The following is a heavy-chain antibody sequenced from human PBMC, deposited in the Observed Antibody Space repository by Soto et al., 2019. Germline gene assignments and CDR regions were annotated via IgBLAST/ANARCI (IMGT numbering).Heavy chain of an antibody. CDR1: GGSISKFY. V-gene: IGHV4-4*07. CDR2: VYATGTT. CDR3: VRDGSKSLRDWFDP. J-gene: IGHJ5*02. Sequence: SETLSLTCNVSGGSISKFYWAWIRKTAGNGLEWMGRVYATGTTDYNPSLRSRVAMSVDISKKTFSLRLRSVTGADSGVYYCVRDGSKSLRDWFDPWGQGILVTVYS.